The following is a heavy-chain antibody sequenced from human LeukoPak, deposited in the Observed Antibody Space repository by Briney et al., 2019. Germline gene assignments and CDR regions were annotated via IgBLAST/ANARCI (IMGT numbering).Heavy chain of an antibody. CDR3: ARDLRVRRYFDWLLERYFDY. D-gene: IGHD3-9*01. CDR2: IKQDGSEE. J-gene: IGHJ4*02. Sequence: SGGSLRLSCAASGFTFSSYWMSWVRQAPGKGLEWVANIKQDGSEEYYVDSVKGRFTISRDNAKNSLYLQMNSLRAEDTAVYYCARDLRVRRYFDWLLERYFDYWGQGTLVTVSS. V-gene: IGHV3-7*01. CDR1: GFTFSSYW.